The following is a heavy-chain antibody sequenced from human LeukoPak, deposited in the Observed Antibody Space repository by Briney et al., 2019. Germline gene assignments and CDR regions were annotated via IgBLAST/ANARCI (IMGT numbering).Heavy chain of an antibody. J-gene: IGHJ4*02. V-gene: IGHV3-30-3*01. CDR2: ISYDGSNK. CDR1: GFTFSSYV. CDR3: ARDLGDSGTTPLDY. D-gene: IGHD1-7*01. Sequence: GGSLRLSCAASGFTFSSYVMHWVRQAPGKGLEWVAVISYDGSNKYYADSVKGRFTISRDNSKNTLYLQMNSLRAEDTAVYYCARDLGDSGTTPLDYWGQGTLVTVSS.